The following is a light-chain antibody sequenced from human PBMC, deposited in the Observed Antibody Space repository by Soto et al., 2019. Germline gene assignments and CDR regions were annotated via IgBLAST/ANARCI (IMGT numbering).Light chain of an antibody. CDR3: QQYNSYSRAWT. CDR1: QSISIW. Sequence: DIQMTQSPSTLSASVGDRVTITCRASQSISIWLAWYQQKPGKASKLLIDKASSLESGVPSRFSGSGSGTEFTLTISSLQPDDFATYYCQQYNSYSRAWTFGQGTKVDIK. CDR2: KAS. V-gene: IGKV1-5*03. J-gene: IGKJ1*01.